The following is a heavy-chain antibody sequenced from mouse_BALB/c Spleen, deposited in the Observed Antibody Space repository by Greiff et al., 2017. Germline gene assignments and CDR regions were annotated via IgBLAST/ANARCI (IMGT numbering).Heavy chain of an antibody. V-gene: IGHV14-3*02. CDR2: IDPANGNT. CDR3: ATGYPSALDY. D-gene: IGHD3-1*01. Sequence: EVQLVESGAELVKPGASVKLSCTASGFNIKDTYMHWVKQRPEQGLEWIGRIDPANGNTKYDPKFQGKATITADTSSNTAYLQLSSLTSEDTAVYYCATGYPSALDYWGQGTSVTVSS. CDR1: GFNIKDTY. J-gene: IGHJ4*01.